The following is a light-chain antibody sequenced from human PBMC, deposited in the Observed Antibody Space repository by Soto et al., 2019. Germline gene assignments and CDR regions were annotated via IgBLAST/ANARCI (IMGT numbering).Light chain of an antibody. Sequence: EIVMTQSPATLSVSPGERATLSCRASQSVSSNLAWYQQKPGQPPRLLIYGASTRATGIPARFSGSGSGTEFPLPLYSLPSEDFAVYYCQQYDYWPPYTFGQGAKLETK. CDR2: GAS. CDR3: QQYDYWPPYT. V-gene: IGKV3-15*01. J-gene: IGKJ2*01. CDR1: QSVSSN.